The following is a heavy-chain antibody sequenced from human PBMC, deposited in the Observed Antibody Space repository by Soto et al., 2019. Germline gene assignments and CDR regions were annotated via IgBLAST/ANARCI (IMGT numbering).Heavy chain of an antibody. Sequence: PSETLSLTCAFYYGSLIGYYWSWIRKPPGKGLEWIGEIFHGGSTNYSPSLKSRVTISVDTSKNQFSLELSSVTAADTAVYFCARPHYDSNTFYSFFDYWGQGTLVTVSS. J-gene: IGHJ4*02. D-gene: IGHD3-22*01. V-gene: IGHV4-34*12. CDR2: IFHGGST. CDR1: YGSLIGYY. CDR3: ARPHYDSNTFYSFFDY.